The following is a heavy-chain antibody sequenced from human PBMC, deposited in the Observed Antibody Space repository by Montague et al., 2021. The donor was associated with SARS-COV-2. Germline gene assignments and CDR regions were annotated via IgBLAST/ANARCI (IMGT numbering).Heavy chain of an antibody. D-gene: IGHD3-22*01. CDR1: GASMSGSY. CDR3: VREGRSRAYAMDY. V-gene: IGHV4-59*01. J-gene: IGHJ4*02. Sequence: SETLSLTCTVSGASMSGSYWGWIRQPPGKGPEWFGDIFSSGSTHYNPSLKSRVTISVDTSKSQFSLRLTSVTAADTAVYYCVREGRSRAYAMDYWGQGTLVTVSS. CDR2: IFSSGST.